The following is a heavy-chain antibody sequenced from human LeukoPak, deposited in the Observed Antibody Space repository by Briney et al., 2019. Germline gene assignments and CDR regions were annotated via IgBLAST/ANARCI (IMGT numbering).Heavy chain of an antibody. D-gene: IGHD3-3*01. Sequence: SETLSLTCTVSGGSISDNYWSWIRQPAGKGLEWIGRIYTSGSTNYNPSLKSRVTMSVDTSKNQFSLKLSSVTAADTAVYYCARDCASFWSGYSCLDIWGQGTMVTVSS. CDR3: ARDCASFWSGYSCLDI. J-gene: IGHJ3*02. CDR1: GGSISDNY. CDR2: IYTSGST. V-gene: IGHV4-4*07.